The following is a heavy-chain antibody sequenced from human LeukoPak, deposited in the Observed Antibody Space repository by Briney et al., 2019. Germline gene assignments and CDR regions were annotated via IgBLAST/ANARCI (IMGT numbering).Heavy chain of an antibody. CDR1: GFTFISYG. CDR3: ARDSSTWIQLWSGYMDV. D-gene: IGHD5-18*01. CDR2: IRYDGSHK. Sequence: GGSLRLSCAASGFTFISYGMHWVRQAPGKGLEWVAFIRYDGSHKYYVGSVKGRFTISRDNAKNTLYLQMNSLRAEDTAVYYCARDSSTWIQLWSGYMDVWGKGTTVTVSS. V-gene: IGHV3-30*02. J-gene: IGHJ6*03.